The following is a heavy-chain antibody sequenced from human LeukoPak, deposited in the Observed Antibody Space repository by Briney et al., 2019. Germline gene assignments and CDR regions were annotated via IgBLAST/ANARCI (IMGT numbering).Heavy chain of an antibody. Sequence: GGSLRLSCAASGFTFSTYEMNWVRQAPGKGLEWVSYISSSGDTIYYADSVKGRFTISRDNAKNSLYLQMNSLRAEDTAVYYCARDADYADPKAIEYWGQGTLVTVSP. CDR3: ARDADYADPKAIEY. CDR1: GFTFSTYE. CDR2: ISSSGDTI. J-gene: IGHJ4*02. D-gene: IGHD4-17*01. V-gene: IGHV3-48*03.